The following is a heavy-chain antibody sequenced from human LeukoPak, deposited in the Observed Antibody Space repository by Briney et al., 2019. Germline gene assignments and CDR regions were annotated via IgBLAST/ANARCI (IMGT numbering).Heavy chain of an antibody. J-gene: IGHJ4*02. CDR1: GYTFTGYY. CDR2: INPNSGGT. Sequence: ASVKVSCKASGYTFTGYYMHWVRQAPGQGLEWMGWINPNSGGTNYAQKFQGRVTMTRDTSISTAYMELSRLRSEDTAVYYCARVLAAAGTEYYFDYWGQGTLVTVSS. D-gene: IGHD6-13*01. CDR3: ARVLAAAGTEYYFDY. V-gene: IGHV1-2*02.